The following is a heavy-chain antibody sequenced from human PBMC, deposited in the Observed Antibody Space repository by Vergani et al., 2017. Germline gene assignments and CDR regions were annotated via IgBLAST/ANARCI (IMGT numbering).Heavy chain of an antibody. D-gene: IGHD6-19*01. CDR1: FDSIRNLY. CDR3: ASDTHSGQWADR. V-gene: IGHV4-59*11. J-gene: IGHJ5*02. Sequence: QEQLQESCPGLVESSETLSLTCSVSFDSIRNLYCNWILHPPGKGLEWIGSIHYSENTNYNPSLKTQVTISVDTYQNQFSLSLTSVTTADTAVYYCASDTHSGQWADRWGQGILVTVSS. CDR2: IHYSENT.